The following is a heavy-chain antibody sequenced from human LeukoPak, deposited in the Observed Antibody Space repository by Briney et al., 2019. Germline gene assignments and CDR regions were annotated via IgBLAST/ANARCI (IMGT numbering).Heavy chain of an antibody. Sequence: SETLSLTCTVSGGSTSSSSYYWGWIRQPPGKGLEWIGNIYYSGSTNLNSSLKSRVTISVDTSKNQFSLKLSSVTAADTAVYHCARLAPSNYHGGSGYLDYWGQGTLVTVSS. D-gene: IGHD3-22*01. CDR2: IYYSGST. CDR3: ARLAPSNYHGGSGYLDY. CDR1: GGSTSSSSYY. J-gene: IGHJ4*02. V-gene: IGHV4-39*01.